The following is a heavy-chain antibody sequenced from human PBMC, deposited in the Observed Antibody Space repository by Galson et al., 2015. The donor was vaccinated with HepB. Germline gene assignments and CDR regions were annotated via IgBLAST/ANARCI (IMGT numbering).Heavy chain of an antibody. CDR2: INPNSGGT. Sequence: SVKVSCKASGYTFTGYYMHWVRQAPGQGLEWMGWINPNSGGTNYAQKFQGWVTMTRDTSISTAYMELSRLRSDDTAVYYCARGLRRSSTSCYDYWGQGTLVTVSS. V-gene: IGHV1-2*04. CDR1: GYTFTGYY. CDR3: ARGLRRSSTSCYDY. J-gene: IGHJ4*02. D-gene: IGHD2-2*01.